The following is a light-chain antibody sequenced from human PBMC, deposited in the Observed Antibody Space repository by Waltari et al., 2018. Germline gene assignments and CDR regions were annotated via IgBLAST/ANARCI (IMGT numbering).Light chain of an antibody. Sequence: QSVVTQPPSASGTPGQRVTISCSGSASNIGRYTVNWYQQLPGTAPKLLIYSNDHRPSGVPDRFSGSKSGTSASLAINGLQPEDEADYYCAVWDDSLDGYVFATGTTVTVL. V-gene: IGLV1-44*01. CDR2: SND. CDR3: AVWDDSLDGYV. J-gene: IGLJ1*01. CDR1: ASNIGRYT.